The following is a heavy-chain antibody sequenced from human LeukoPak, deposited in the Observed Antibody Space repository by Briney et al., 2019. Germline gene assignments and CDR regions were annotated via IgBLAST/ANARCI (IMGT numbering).Heavy chain of an antibody. CDR3: AKDRRNHFDS. CDR1: GFTFDDYA. CDR2: ISWDGGST. J-gene: IGHJ4*02. V-gene: IGHV3-43D*03. Sequence: GGSLRLSCAASGFTFDDYAMHWVRQAPGKGLEWVSLISWDGGSTYYADSVKGRFTISRDNSKNSLYLQMNSLRAEDTALYYCAKDRRNHFDSWGQGTLVTVSS.